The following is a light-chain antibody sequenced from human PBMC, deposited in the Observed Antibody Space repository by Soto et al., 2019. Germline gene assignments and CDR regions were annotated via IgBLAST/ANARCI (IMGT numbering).Light chain of an antibody. V-gene: IGKV1-39*01. CDR1: QSIRTY. CDR3: QQTYSTPDS. Sequence: DIQVTQSPSSLSASVGDRVTITCRASQSIRTYFNWYQQRPGKPPKLLMHTASTLQTGVPSRFSGGGSGTDFTLTISSLQPEDFATYYWQQTYSTPDSFGQGTKLEIK. CDR2: TAS. J-gene: IGKJ2*03.